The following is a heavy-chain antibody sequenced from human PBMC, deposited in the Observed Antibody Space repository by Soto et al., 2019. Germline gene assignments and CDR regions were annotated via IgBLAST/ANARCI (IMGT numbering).Heavy chain of an antibody. CDR2: ISSSSSYT. J-gene: IGHJ3*02. CDR1: GFTFSDYY. D-gene: IGHD3-22*01. Sequence: PVGSLRLSCAASGFTFSDYYMSWIRQAPGKGLEWVSYISSSSSYTNYADSVKGRFTISRDNAKNSLYLQMNSLRAEDTAVYYCARDLSPYYYDSSGSFAFDIWGQGTMVTVSS. V-gene: IGHV3-11*06. CDR3: ARDLSPYYYDSSGSFAFDI.